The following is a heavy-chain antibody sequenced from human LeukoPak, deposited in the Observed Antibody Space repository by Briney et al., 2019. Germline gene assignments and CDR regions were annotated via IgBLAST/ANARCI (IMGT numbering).Heavy chain of an antibody. J-gene: IGHJ4*02. Sequence: SETLSLTCAVYGGSFSGYYWSWIRQPPGKGLEWIGEINHSGSTNYNPSLKSRVTISVDPSNNQFSLKLSPVPAADTAVYYCARHAGCSGASCYSGFPDYCGQGTLLTLSA. V-gene: IGHV4-34*01. CDR3: ARHAGCSGASCYSGFPDY. D-gene: IGHD2-15*01. CDR2: INHSGST. CDR1: GGSFSGYY.